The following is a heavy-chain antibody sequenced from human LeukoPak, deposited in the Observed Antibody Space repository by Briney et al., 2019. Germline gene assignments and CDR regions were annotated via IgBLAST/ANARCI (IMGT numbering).Heavy chain of an antibody. J-gene: IGHJ1*01. Sequence: SGTLSLTCAVSGGSISSSSYFWGWIRQPPGKGLEWIGSMYYSGSTYYNPSLKSRVTMSVDTAKNLFSLKLTSVTAADTAVYYCARGPAFYYDTSGYYYTTEYFHHWGKGALVSVSS. CDR3: ARGPAFYYDTSGYYYTTEYFHH. D-gene: IGHD3-22*01. CDR1: GGSISSSSYF. V-gene: IGHV4-39*07. CDR2: MYYSGST.